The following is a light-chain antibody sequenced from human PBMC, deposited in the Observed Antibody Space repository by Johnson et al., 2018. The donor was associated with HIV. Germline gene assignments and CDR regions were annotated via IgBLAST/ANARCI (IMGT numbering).Light chain of an antibody. CDR1: SSNIGDNY. J-gene: IGLJ1*01. CDR3: GTWDSSLSAGGYV. CDR2: ENN. Sequence: QSVLSQPPSVSAAPGHNVSISCSGSSSNIGDNYISWYQQLPGAAPKLLIYENNKRPSGIPDRFCGSKSGTSATLGITGLQTGEEADYYCGTWDSSLSAGGYVFGTGTKVTVL. V-gene: IGLV1-51*01.